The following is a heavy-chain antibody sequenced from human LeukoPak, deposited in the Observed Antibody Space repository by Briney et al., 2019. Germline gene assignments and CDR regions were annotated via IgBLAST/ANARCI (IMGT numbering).Heavy chain of an antibody. D-gene: IGHD2-2*01. CDR3: ARGPIVVVPVAMVGYFDL. J-gene: IGHJ2*01. CDR1: GGSFSGYY. CDR2: INHSGST. V-gene: IGHV4-34*01. Sequence: TSETLSLTCAVYGGSFSGYYWSWIRQPPGKGLEWIGEINHSGSTNYNPSLKSRVTISVDTSKNQFSLKLSSVTAADTAVYYCARGPIVVVPVAMVGYFDLWGRGTLVTVSS.